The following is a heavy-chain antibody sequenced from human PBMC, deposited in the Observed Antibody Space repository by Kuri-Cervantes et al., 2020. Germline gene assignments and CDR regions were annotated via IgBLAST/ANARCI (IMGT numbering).Heavy chain of an antibody. CDR1: GFTFDDYA. Sequence: GESLKISCAASGFTFDDYAMNWVRQAPGKGLEWVSSISSSSSYIYYADSVKGRFTISRDNAKNSLYLQMNSLRAEDTAVYYCARDQWLLLWFGESPEGDAFDIWGQGTMVTVSS. CDR3: ARDQWLLLWFGESPEGDAFDI. J-gene: IGHJ3*02. CDR2: ISSSSSYI. V-gene: IGHV3-21*01. D-gene: IGHD3-10*01.